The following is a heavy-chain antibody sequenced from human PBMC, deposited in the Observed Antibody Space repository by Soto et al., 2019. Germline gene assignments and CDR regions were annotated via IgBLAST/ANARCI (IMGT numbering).Heavy chain of an antibody. J-gene: IGHJ4*02. D-gene: IGHD5-18*01. CDR1: GGSVSSGSYY. V-gene: IGHV4-61*01. Sequence: QVQLQESGPGLVKPSETLSLTCTVSGGSVSSGSYYWSWIRQPPGKGLEWIGYIYYSGSTNYNPSLKSRVTISVDTSKNPFSLKLSSVTAADTAVYYCARASSEDTAIPGYWGQGTLVTVSS. CDR3: ARASSEDTAIPGY. CDR2: IYYSGST.